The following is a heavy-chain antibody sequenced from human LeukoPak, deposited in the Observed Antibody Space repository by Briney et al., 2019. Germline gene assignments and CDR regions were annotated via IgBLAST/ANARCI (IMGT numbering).Heavy chain of an antibody. CDR1: GFTFSSYS. CDR3: ARVVSGSYQEEDAFDI. CDR2: ISSSSSYI. V-gene: IGHV3-21*01. D-gene: IGHD1-26*01. Sequence: GGSLRLSCAASGFTFSSYSMNWVRQAPGKGLEWVSSISSSSSYIYYADSVKGRFTIPRDNAKNSLYLQMNSLRAEDTAVYYCARVVSGSYQEEDAFDIWGQGTMVTVSS. J-gene: IGHJ3*02.